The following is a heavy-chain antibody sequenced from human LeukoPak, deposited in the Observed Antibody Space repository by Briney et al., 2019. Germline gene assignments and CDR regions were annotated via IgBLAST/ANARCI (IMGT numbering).Heavy chain of an antibody. CDR2: IYTSGST. V-gene: IGHV4-4*07. CDR1: GGSISSYY. J-gene: IGHJ4*02. Sequence: PSETLSLTCTVSGGSISSYYWSWIRQPARKGLEWIGRIYTSGSTNYNPSLKSRVTMSVDTSKNRISLKVTSVTAADTAMYYCARGGPSDYWGRGTLVTVSS. CDR3: ARGGPSDY.